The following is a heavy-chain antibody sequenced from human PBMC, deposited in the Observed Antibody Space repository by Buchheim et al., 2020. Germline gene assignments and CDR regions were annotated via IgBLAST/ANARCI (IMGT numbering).Heavy chain of an antibody. D-gene: IGHD2-15*01. CDR2: IKQDGSEK. Sequence: EVQLVESGGGLVQPGGSLRLSCAASGFTFSSYWMSWVRQAPGKGLEWVANIKQDGSEKYYVDSVKGRFTISRDNAKNSLYLQMNSLRAEDTAVYYCARDDSEVVAATDYYYGMDVWGQGTT. CDR1: GFTFSSYW. J-gene: IGHJ6*02. CDR3: ARDDSEVVAATDYYYGMDV. V-gene: IGHV3-7*01.